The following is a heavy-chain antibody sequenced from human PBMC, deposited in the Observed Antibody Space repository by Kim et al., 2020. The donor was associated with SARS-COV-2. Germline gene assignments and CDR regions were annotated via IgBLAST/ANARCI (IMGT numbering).Heavy chain of an antibody. D-gene: IGHD2-15*01. V-gene: IGHV3-30*02. CDR3: AKMVEKYYYAMDV. J-gene: IGHJ6*02. Sequence: YYADSVKGPFTISRDNSKSTLYLQMNSLRAEDTAVYYCAKMVEKYYYAMDVWGQGTTVSVSS.